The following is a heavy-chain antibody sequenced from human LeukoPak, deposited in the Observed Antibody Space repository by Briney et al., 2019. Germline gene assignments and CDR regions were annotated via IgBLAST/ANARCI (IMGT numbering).Heavy chain of an antibody. CDR2: IYYSGST. D-gene: IGHD3-22*01. CDR1: GGSISSSSYY. J-gene: IGHJ6*03. V-gene: IGHV4-39*07. CDR3: ARDREYYDSSGAGFYYYYYYMDV. Sequence: SEALSLTCTVSGGSISSSSYYWGWIRQPPGKGLEWIGSIYYSGSTYYNPSLKSRVTISVDTSKNQFSLKLISVTAADTAVYYCARDREYYDSSGAGFYYYYYYMDVWGKGTTVTVSS.